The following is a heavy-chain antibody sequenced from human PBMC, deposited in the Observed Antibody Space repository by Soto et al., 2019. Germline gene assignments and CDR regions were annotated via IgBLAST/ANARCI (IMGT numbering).Heavy chain of an antibody. Sequence: QITLRESGPPLVQPTQTLTLTCTLSGVSLSTSGEGVGWIRQPPGKALEWLALIYWDDDKRFSPSLKSRLASTRDISKNQVVMTLTDVAPEDTAIYYCAHRQRTVVVGAPFDLRGQGSQVTVSS. CDR2: IYWDDDK. D-gene: IGHD2-15*01. CDR1: GVSLSTSGEG. V-gene: IGHV2-5*02. CDR3: AHRQRTVVVGAPFDL. J-gene: IGHJ4*02.